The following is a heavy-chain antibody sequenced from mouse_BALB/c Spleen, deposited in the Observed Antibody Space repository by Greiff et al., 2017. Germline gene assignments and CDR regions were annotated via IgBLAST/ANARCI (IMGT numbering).Heavy chain of an antibody. CDR2: INPNNGGT. D-gene: IGHD2-14*01. J-gene: IGHJ4*01. Sequence: VQLQQSGPELVKPGASVKIPCKASGYTFTDYNMDWVKQSHGKSLEWIGDINPNNGGTIYNQKFKGKATLTVDKSSSTAYMELHSLTSEDTAVYYCARDRYDAGYAMDYWGQGTSVTVSS. V-gene: IGHV1-18*01. CDR1: GYTFTDYN. CDR3: ARDRYDAGYAMDY.